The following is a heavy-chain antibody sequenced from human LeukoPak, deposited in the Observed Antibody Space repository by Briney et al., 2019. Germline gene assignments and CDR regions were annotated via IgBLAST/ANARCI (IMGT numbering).Heavy chain of an antibody. CDR2: IRSKAYSYAT. V-gene: IGHV3-73*01. D-gene: IGHD5/OR15-5a*01. CDR3: TRRVGDSYFYGMDV. Sequence: GGSLRLSCAASGFTFSASPIHWVRQASGKGLEWVGRIRSKAYSYATAYAESVKGRFTISRDDSENTAYLQMNSLKTEDTAVYYCTRRVGDSYFYGMDVWGQGIPVTVSS. J-gene: IGHJ6*02. CDR1: GFTFSASP.